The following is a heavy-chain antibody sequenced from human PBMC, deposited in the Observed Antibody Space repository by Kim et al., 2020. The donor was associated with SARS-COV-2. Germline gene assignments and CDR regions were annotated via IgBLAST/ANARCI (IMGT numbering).Heavy chain of an antibody. V-gene: IGHV3-23*01. J-gene: IGHJ3*02. D-gene: IGHD2-15*01. CDR3: ARSAGVSATRSLDI. Sequence: DSVKGRFTISRDNSKNTLYLQMNSRRAEDTAVYYCARSAGVSATRSLDIWGQGTMVAVSS.